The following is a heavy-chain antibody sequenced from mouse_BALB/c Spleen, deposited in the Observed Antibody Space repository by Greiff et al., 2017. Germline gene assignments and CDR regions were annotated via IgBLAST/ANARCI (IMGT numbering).Heavy chain of an antibody. D-gene: IGHD2-1*01. CDR3: ARVGNYFYYAMDY. V-gene: IGHV1-42*01. Sequence: EVQLQESGPELVKPGASVKISCKASGYSFTGYYMHWVQQSHVKSLEWIGRINPNNGATSYNQNFKDKASLTVDKSSSTAYMELHSLTSEDSAVYYCARVGNYFYYAMDYWGQGTSVTVSA. CDR2: INPNNGAT. CDR1: GYSFTGYY. J-gene: IGHJ4*01.